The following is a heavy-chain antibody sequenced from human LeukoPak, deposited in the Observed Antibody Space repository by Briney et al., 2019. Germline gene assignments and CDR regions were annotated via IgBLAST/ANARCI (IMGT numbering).Heavy chain of an antibody. CDR2: FDPEDGET. Sequence: GASVKVSCKVSGYALTELSMHWVRQAPGKGLEWMGGFDPEDGETIYAQKFQGRVTMTEDTSTDTAYMELRSLRSEDTAVYYCATDGYDSSGYYYRFNYWGQGTLVTVSS. V-gene: IGHV1-24*01. J-gene: IGHJ4*02. D-gene: IGHD3-22*01. CDR3: ATDGYDSSGYYYRFNY. CDR1: GYALTELS.